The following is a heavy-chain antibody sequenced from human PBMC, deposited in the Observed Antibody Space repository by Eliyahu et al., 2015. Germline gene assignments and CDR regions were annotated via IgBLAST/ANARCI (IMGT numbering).Heavy chain of an antibody. J-gene: IGHJ4*02. CDR1: GLPFSNAW. CDR3: TTGGSVWGSYRYFGRDY. D-gene: IGHD3-16*02. CDR2: IKSESDGGTT. Sequence: EAQLVESGGGLVKPGGSLRLSCAAXGLPFSNAWMSWVRQAPGKGLEWVGRIKSESDGGTTDYAAPVKGRFTISRDESQNTMYLQMNSLKSEDTGVYYCTTGGSVWGSYRYFGRDYWGQGTLVTVSS. V-gene: IGHV3-15*01.